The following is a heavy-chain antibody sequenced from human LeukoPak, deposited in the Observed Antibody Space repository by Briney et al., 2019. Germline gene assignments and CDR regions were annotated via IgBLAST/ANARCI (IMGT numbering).Heavy chain of an antibody. CDR2: ISGSGGGT. J-gene: IGHJ4*02. Sequence: PGGSLRLSCAASGFTFSSYAMSWVRQAPGKGLEWVSAISGSGGGTYYADSVTGRFTSSRDNSKKILYLQMNSLRAEDTAVYYCARGWGDYPNESEGTGYWGQGTLVTVSS. V-gene: IGHV3-23*01. CDR3: ARGWGDYPNESEGTGY. D-gene: IGHD3/OR15-3a*01. CDR1: GFTFSSYA.